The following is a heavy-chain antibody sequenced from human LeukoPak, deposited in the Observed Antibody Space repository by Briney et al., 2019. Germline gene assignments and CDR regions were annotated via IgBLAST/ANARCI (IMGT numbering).Heavy chain of an antibody. J-gene: IGHJ5*02. D-gene: IGHD2-2*01. CDR3: ARESACGTTNCLAPADWLDP. V-gene: IGHV1-2*02. CDR2: ISPNSGDT. CDR1: GGTFSSYA. Sequence: ASVKVSCKASGGTFSSYAISWVRQAPGQGLEWMGWISPNSGDTDIAQKFQGRVTMTRDTSIATSYMEVDSLTSDDTAVYYCARESACGTTNCLAPADWLDPWGQGTLVIVSS.